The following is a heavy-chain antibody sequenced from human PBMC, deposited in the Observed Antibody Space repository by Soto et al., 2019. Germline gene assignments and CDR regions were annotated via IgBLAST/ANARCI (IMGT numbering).Heavy chain of an antibody. CDR3: ARLPSRHWVDY. CDR1: GDSIDNTVFF. Sequence: PSETLSLTCSVSGDSIDNTVFFWNWIRQHPEKGLEWIGYISSSGKTYYNPSLKSRVTMSLDTSRNQFSLNLTSVTAADTAVYFCARLPSRHWVDYWGQGTLVTVSS. D-gene: IGHD3-16*01. J-gene: IGHJ4*02. V-gene: IGHV4-31*03. CDR2: ISSSGKT.